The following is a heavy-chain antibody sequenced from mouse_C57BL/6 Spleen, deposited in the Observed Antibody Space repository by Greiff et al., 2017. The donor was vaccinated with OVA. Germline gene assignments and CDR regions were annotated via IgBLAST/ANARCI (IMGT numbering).Heavy chain of an antibody. Sequence: QVQLKQSGPELVKPGASVKISCKASGYAFSSSWMNWVKQRPGKGLEWIGRIYPGGGDTNYNGKFKGKDTLTADKSSSTAYMQLSSLTSEDSAVYFCERGRGDSYYEFAYWGQGTLVTVSA. J-gene: IGHJ3*01. V-gene: IGHV1-82*01. CDR3: ERGRGDSYYEFAY. CDR1: GYAFSSSW. D-gene: IGHD2-12*01. CDR2: IYPGGGDT.